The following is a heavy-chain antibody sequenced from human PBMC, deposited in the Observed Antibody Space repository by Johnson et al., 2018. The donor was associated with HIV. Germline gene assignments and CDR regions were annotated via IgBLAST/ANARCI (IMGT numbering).Heavy chain of an antibody. V-gene: IGHV3-23*04. CDR3: ASWNIAARPVGAFDI. J-gene: IGHJ3*02. D-gene: IGHD6-6*01. CDR2: ISGRGGST. CDR1: GFTFSSYA. Sequence: VQLVESGGGLIQPGGSLRLSCAASGFTFSSYAMNWVRQAPGKGLEWVSAISGRGGSTYYADSVKGRFTISRDNSKNTPYLKMNSLRAEDKAVYYCASWNIAARPVGAFDIWGQGTMVTVSS.